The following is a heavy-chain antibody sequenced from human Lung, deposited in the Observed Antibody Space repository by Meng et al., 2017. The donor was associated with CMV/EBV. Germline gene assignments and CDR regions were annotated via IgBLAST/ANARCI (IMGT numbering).Heavy chain of an antibody. CDR3: ATVYCSSYKICYPHS. V-gene: IGHV4-59*01. CDR1: GVSINSYF. D-gene: IGHD2-2*01. J-gene: IGHJ4*02. Sequence: SETLSLTCSVPGVSINSYFWTWVRQPPGKGLEWIGHIYNDGWSTDYNPSLNSRVTLSSDTSRSQVSLRVTSVTAADTAAYYSATVYCSSYKICYPHSWCQGTXVTVSS. CDR2: IYNDGWST.